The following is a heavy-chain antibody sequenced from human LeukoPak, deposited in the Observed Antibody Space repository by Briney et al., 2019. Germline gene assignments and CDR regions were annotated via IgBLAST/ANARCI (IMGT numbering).Heavy chain of an antibody. Sequence: GGSLRLSCAASGFTLSSYSMNWVRQAPGKGLEWVAFIRYDAINKYYADSVKGRFTISRDNSRNTLYLQMNSLRAEDTALYYCAKDGDTVSGTYYFDMDVWGKGTTVTISS. V-gene: IGHV3-30*02. CDR3: AKDGDTVSGTYYFDMDV. D-gene: IGHD1-26*01. CDR2: IRYDAINK. J-gene: IGHJ6*03. CDR1: GFTLSSYS.